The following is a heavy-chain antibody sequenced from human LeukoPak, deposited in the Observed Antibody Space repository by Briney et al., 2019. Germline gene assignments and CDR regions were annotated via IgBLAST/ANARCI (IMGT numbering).Heavy chain of an antibody. CDR2: IYYSGST. CDR3: ARAPPWINDY. V-gene: IGHV4-30-4*08. CDR1: GGSINSGDCY. J-gene: IGHJ4*02. D-gene: IGHD2-2*03. Sequence: SQTLSLTCTVSGGSINSGDCYWSWIRQPPGKGLEWIGYIYYSGSTYYNPSLKSRVTISVGTSKNQFSLKLTSVTAADTAVYYCARAPPWINDYWGQGTLVTVSS.